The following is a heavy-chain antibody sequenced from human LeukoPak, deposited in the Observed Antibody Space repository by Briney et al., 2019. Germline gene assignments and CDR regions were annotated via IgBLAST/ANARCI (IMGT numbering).Heavy chain of an antibody. Sequence: QSGGSLRLSCAASGFTFSSYGMHWVRQAPGKGLEWVAVISYDGSNKYYADSVKGRFTISRDNSKNTLYLQMNSLRAEDTAVYYCAKDGSGYYDSSGSDYWGQGTLVTVSS. CDR3: AKDGSGYYDSSGSDY. V-gene: IGHV3-30*18. D-gene: IGHD3-22*01. CDR1: GFTFSSYG. J-gene: IGHJ4*02. CDR2: ISYDGSNK.